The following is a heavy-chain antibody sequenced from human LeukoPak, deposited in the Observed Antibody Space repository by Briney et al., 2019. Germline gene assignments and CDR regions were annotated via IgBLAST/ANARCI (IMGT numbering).Heavy chain of an antibody. CDR1: GFTFGNYA. V-gene: IGHV3-23*01. CDR3: AKTSGSYFAGFDC. Sequence: GGSLRLSCTASGFTFGNYAMTWVRQAPGKGLEWVSGISGNGGSTYYADSVKGRFTISRDYSKSSLHLQMNSLRAEDTAVYYCAKTSGSYFAGFDCWGQGTLVTVSS. D-gene: IGHD3-22*01. CDR2: ISGNGGST. J-gene: IGHJ4*02.